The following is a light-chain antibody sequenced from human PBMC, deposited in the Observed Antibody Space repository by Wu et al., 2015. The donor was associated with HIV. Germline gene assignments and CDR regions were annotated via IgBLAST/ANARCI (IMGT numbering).Light chain of an antibody. CDR2: KAS. Sequence: DIQMTQSPSTLSASVGDRVTITCRASQSISSWLAWYQQKPGKAPKLLIYKASSLESGVPSRFSGSGSGTEFTLTTSSLQPDDFATYYCQQYNSYCWTFGQGTKVEIK. CDR1: QSISSW. CDR3: QQYNSYCWT. V-gene: IGKV1-5*03. J-gene: IGKJ1*01.